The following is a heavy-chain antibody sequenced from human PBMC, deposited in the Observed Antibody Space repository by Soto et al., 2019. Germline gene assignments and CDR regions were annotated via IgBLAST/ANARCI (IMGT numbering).Heavy chain of an antibody. CDR3: ARQLSWIQPTHDYFDF. J-gene: IGHJ4*01. CDR1: GGSITSGTYY. Sequence: PSETLSLTCTVSGGSITSGTYYWGWVRQPPGKGLEWIGSIYYTGSTYYSPSLKSRVTISVDTSKNQFSLKLSSVTAADTAVYYCARQLSWIQPTHDYFDFCGQRTLVPVSA. CDR2: IYYTGST. V-gene: IGHV4-39*01. D-gene: IGHD5-18*01.